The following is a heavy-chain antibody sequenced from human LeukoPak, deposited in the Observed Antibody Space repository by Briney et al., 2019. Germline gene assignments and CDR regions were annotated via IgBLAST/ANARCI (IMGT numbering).Heavy chain of an antibody. CDR3: ARAEDYGDGYYFDY. D-gene: IGHD4-17*01. Sequence: PGGSLRLSCAASGFTFSSYSLNWVRPAPGKGLEWVSYISSSSSTIYYADSVKGRFTISRDNAKNSLYLQMNSLRAEDTAVYYCARAEDYGDGYYFDYWGQGTLVTVSS. J-gene: IGHJ4*02. V-gene: IGHV3-48*04. CDR2: ISSSSSTI. CDR1: GFTFSSYS.